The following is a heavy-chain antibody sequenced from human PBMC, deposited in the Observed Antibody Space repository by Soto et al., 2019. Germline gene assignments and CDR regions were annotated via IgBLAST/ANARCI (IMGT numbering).Heavy chain of an antibody. V-gene: IGHV3-15*01. CDR1: GFTFSNAW. J-gene: IGHJ6*02. D-gene: IGHD6-13*01. CDR2: IKSKTDGGTT. Sequence: EVQLVESGGGLVKPGGSLRLSCAASGFTFSNAWMSWVRQAPGKGLEWVGRIKSKTDGGTTDYAAPVKGRFTISRDDSKNTLYLQMNSLKTEDTAVYYCTTIEAAGTYYYYYYGMDVWGQGTTVTVSS. CDR3: TTIEAAGTYYYYYYGMDV.